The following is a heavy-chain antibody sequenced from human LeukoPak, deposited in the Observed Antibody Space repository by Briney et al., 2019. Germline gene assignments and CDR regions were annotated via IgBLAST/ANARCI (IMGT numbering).Heavy chain of an antibody. CDR2: IIPIFGTA. J-gene: IGHJ6*03. D-gene: IGHD6-19*01. CDR1: GGTFSSYA. Sequence: SVKVSCKASGGTFSSYAISWVRQAPGQGLEWMGRIIPIFGTANYAQKFQGRVTITTDESTSTAYMELSSLRSEDTAVYYCARDPYSSGWYSSYYYYYMDVWAKGPRSPSP. V-gene: IGHV1-69*05. CDR3: ARDPYSSGWYSSYYYYYMDV.